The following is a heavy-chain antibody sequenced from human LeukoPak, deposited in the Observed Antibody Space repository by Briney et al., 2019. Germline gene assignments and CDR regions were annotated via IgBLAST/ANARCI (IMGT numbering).Heavy chain of an antibody. Sequence: GRSLRLYCAASGFTFSSYAMHWVRQAPGKGLEWVAVISYDGSNKYYADSVKGRFTISRDNSKNTLYLQMNSLRDEDTAVYYCARHLSGDDIWGQGTMVTVSS. CDR3: ARHLSGDDI. CDR2: ISYDGSNK. V-gene: IGHV3-30*14. CDR1: GFTFSSYA. J-gene: IGHJ3*02. D-gene: IGHD4-17*01.